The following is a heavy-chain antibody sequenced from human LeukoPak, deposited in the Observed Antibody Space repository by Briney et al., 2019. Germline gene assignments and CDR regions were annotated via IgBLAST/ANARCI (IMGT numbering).Heavy chain of an antibody. CDR3: ARSSYSSSSSV. CDR2: IYSGGST. V-gene: IGHV3-53*01. Sequence: GGSLRLSCAASGFTVSSNYMSWVRQAPGKGLEWVSVIYSGGSTYYADSVKGRFTISRDNSKNTLYLQMNSLRAEDTAVYYCARSSYSSSSSVWGQGTMVTVSS. J-gene: IGHJ3*01. CDR1: GFTVSSNY. D-gene: IGHD6-6*01.